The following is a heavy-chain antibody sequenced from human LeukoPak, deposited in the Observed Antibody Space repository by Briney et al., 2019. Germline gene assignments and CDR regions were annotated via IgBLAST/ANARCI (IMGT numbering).Heavy chain of an antibody. CDR2: INPRSGST. V-gene: IGHV1-46*01. CDR3: ARDGAPQSFDSSLHYFSYMDV. J-gene: IGHJ6*03. Sequence: GASVKVSCKASGYNITSYYINWVRQAPGQGPEWMGIINPRSGSTSYAQKFQGRVSMTRDMSTSTVYMELSSLRSEDTAVYYCARDGAPQSFDSSLHYFSYMDVWGTGTTVTVSS. D-gene: IGHD3-22*01. CDR1: GYNITSYY.